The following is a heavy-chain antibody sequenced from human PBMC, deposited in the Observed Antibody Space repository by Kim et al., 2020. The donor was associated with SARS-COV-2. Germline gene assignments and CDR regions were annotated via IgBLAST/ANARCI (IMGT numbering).Heavy chain of an antibody. CDR2: INSDGSST. J-gene: IGHJ6*02. Sequence: GGSLRLSCAASGFTFSSYWMHWVRQATGKGLVWVSRINSDGSSTSYADSVKGRFTISRDNAKNTLYLQMNSLRAEDTAVYYCARDGYFDWLLYHYYGMDVWGQGTTVTVSS. V-gene: IGHV3-74*01. D-gene: IGHD3-9*01. CDR3: ARDGYFDWLLYHYYGMDV. CDR1: GFTFSSYW.